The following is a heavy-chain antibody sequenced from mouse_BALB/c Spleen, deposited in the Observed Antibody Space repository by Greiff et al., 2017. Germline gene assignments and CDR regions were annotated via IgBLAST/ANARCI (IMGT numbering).Heavy chain of an antibody. CDR3: ARGDYGSRVYYAMDY. V-gene: IGHV5-6-5*01. CDR1: GFAFSSYD. D-gene: IGHD1-1*01. J-gene: IGHJ4*01. CDR2: ISSGGST. Sequence: EVKLVESGGGLVKPGGSLKLSCAASGFAFSSYDMSWVRQTPEKRLEWVAYISSGGSTYYPDSVKGRFTISRDNARNILYLQMSSLRSEDTPMYYCARGDYGSRVYYAMDYWGQGTSVTVSS.